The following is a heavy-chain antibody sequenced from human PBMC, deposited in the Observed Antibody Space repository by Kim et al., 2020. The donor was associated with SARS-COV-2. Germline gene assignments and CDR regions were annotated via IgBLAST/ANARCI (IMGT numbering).Heavy chain of an antibody. J-gene: IGHJ5*02. CDR1: GYTFTSHD. D-gene: IGHD6-13*01. CDR3: ARGGSSWSNWFDP. CDR2: MNPNSGNT. Sequence: ASVKVSCKASGYTFTSHDINWVRQATGQGLEWMAWMNPNSGNTGYAQKFQRRVTTTRNTSISTAYMELSSLRSDDTAVYYCARGGSSWSNWFDPWGQGAQVTVSS. V-gene: IGHV1-8*01.